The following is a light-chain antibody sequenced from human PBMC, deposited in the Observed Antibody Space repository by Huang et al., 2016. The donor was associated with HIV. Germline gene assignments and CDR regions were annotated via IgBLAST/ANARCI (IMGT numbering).Light chain of an antibody. Sequence: DIVMTQSPLSLPVTPGEPASISCRSSQSLLHNNGYNYIDWYLQKPGQSPQLLIYLGSNRASGVPDRCSGSGSGTDFTLKISRVEADDAGVYYCMQALQIPPTFGPGTRVDIK. J-gene: IGKJ3*01. CDR1: QSLLHNNGYNY. V-gene: IGKV2-28*01. CDR3: MQALQIPPT. CDR2: LGS.